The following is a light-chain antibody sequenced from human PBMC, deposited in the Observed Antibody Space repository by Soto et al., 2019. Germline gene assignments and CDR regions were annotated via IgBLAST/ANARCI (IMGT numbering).Light chain of an antibody. CDR1: QSVGRN. CDR2: AAS. Sequence: EIVVTQSPGILSVSPGDRATLSCSASQSVGRNLAWYQQKPGQAPTLLIYAASTRATGLPARFSGSGSGTDFTLTISSLPSEDFAVYSCQEYSKWPLFTFGPGTRVDIK. J-gene: IGKJ3*01. CDR3: QEYSKWPLFT. V-gene: IGKV3-15*01.